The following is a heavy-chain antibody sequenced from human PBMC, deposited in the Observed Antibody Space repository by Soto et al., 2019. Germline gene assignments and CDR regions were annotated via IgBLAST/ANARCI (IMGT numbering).Heavy chain of an antibody. J-gene: IGHJ4*02. CDR3: ARDQSGSYLFDY. D-gene: IGHD1-26*01. Sequence: RASVKVSCKASGGTFSSYAISWVRQAPGQGLEWMGGIIPIFGTANYAQKFQGRVTITADESTSTAYMELSSLGSEDTAVYYCARDQSGSYLFDYWGQGTLVTVSS. V-gene: IGHV1-69*13. CDR2: IIPIFGTA. CDR1: GGTFSSYA.